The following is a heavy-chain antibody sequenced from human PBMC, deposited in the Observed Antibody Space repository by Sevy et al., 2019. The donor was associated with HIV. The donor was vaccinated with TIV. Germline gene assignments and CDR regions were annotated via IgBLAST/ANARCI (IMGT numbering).Heavy chain of an antibody. V-gene: IGHV3-23*01. CDR2: ISGSGATT. Sequence: GGSLRLSCAASGFTFNNYAMNWVRQAPGKGLEWVSAISGSGATTFYADSVKGRFTISRDNPKKTLYLQMNSLRPEDKATYYWAKGGTSLTGTLNSWGQGTLVTVSS. CDR3: AKGGTSLTGTLNS. D-gene: IGHD1-20*01. CDR1: GFTFNNYA. J-gene: IGHJ5*02.